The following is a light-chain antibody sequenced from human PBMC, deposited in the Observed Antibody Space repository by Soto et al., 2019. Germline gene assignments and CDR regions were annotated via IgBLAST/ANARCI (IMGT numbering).Light chain of an antibody. CDR3: QQYGSAPRT. CDR1: QSVSSDS. V-gene: IGKV3-20*01. CDR2: DAS. Sequence: EIVLTQSPGTLSLSPGERAILSCRASQSVSSDSLAWYRQKPGQAPRLLVYDASSRATGIPDRFSGSGSGTDFSLTISRLEPEDFAVYYCQQYGSAPRTFGQGTKVAIK. J-gene: IGKJ1*01.